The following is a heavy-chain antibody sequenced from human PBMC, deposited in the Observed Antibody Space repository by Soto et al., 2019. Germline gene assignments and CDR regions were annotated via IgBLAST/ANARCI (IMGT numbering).Heavy chain of an antibody. D-gene: IGHD3-10*01. V-gene: IGHV3-30*18. Sequence: GGSLRLSCAASGFTFSSYGMHWVRQAPGKGLEWVAVISYDGSNKYYADSVKGRFTISRDNSKNTLYLQMNSLRAEDTAVYYCANGAKGALGVRWPDDAFDIWGQGTMVTVSS. CDR1: GFTFSSYG. CDR3: ANGAKGALGVRWPDDAFDI. CDR2: ISYDGSNK. J-gene: IGHJ3*02.